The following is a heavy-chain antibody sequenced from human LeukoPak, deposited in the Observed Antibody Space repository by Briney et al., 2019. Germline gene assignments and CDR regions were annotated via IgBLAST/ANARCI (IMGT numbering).Heavy chain of an antibody. CDR2: ISGSGGST. Sequence: GSLRLSCAASGFTFSSYAMSWVRQAPGKGLEWVSAISGSGGSTYYADSVKGRFTISRDNSKNTLYLQMNSLRAEDTAVYYCAKGPPYYDFWSGYSNYYYYMDVWGKGTTVTVSS. D-gene: IGHD3-3*01. J-gene: IGHJ6*03. CDR3: AKGPPYYDFWSGYSNYYYYMDV. CDR1: GFTFSSYA. V-gene: IGHV3-23*01.